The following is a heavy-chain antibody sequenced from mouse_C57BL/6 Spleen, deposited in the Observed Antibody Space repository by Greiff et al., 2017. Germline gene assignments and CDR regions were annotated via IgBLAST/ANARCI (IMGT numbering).Heavy chain of an antibody. CDR2: INPSNGGT. D-gene: IGHD3-2*02. J-gene: IGHJ4*01. CDR1: GYTFTSYW. V-gene: IGHV1-53*01. CDR3: ASERTAQATYYAMDY. Sequence: QVQLQQPGTELVKPGASVKLSCKASGYTFTSYWMHWVKQRPGQGLEWIGNINPSNGGTNYNEKFKSKATMAVDKSSSTASMQLSSLTSEDSAVYYCASERTAQATYYAMDYWGQGTSVTVSS.